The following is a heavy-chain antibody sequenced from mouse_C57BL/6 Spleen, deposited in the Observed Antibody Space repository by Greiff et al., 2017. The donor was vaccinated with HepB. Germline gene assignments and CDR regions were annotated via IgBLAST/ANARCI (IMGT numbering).Heavy chain of an antibody. CDR3: ATGDYGYFDV. J-gene: IGHJ1*03. CDR2: IYPGSGNT. V-gene: IGHV1-76*01. Sequence: VQLQQSGAELVRPGASVKLSCKASGYTFTDYYINWVKQRPGQGLEWIARIYPGSGNTYYNEKFKGKATLTAEKSSSTAYMQLSSLTSEDSAVYFCATGDYGYFDVWGTGTTVTVSS. CDR1: GYTFTDYY.